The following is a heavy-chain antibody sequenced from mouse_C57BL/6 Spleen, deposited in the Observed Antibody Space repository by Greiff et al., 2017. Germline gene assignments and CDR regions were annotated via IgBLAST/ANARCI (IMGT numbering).Heavy chain of an antibody. CDR1: GYTFTSYW. CDR2: ISPNGGST. Sequence: QVQLQQPGAELVKPGASVKLSCKASGYTFTSYWMHWVQQRPGQGLEWIGMISPNGGSTNYTEKFKSKATRTVYRSSSTAYMQLSSLTSENSAVYYCARGPYGNYARWAYWGQGTLVTVSA. J-gene: IGHJ3*01. CDR3: ARGPYGNYARWAY. D-gene: IGHD2-1*01. V-gene: IGHV1-64*01.